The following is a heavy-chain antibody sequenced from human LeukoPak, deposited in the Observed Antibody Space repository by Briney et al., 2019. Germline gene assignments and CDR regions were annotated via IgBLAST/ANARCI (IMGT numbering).Heavy chain of an antibody. J-gene: IGHJ4*02. Sequence: PGGSLRLSCAAPGFMFHDLAIHWVRQPPGRGLEWVSLISGDGGSTFYADSVKGRFTISRDNSKNSLYLQMNSLRSDDTALYYCARESESSGWYDYWGQGTLVTVSS. CDR2: ISGDGGST. V-gene: IGHV3-43*02. D-gene: IGHD6-19*01. CDR1: GFMFHDLA. CDR3: ARESESSGWYDY.